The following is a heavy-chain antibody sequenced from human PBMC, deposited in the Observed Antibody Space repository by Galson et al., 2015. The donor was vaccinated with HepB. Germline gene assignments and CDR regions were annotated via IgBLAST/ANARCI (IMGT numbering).Heavy chain of an antibody. D-gene: IGHD3-10*01. CDR2: IKSKNDGGTT. V-gene: IGHV3-15*07. CDR3: TTEGRSGSSLPLYYYYGMDV. Sequence: SLRLSCAACGFSFSNAWMNCVRQAPGQGLEWVGRIKSKNDGGTTDYAAPVKGRLTISRDDSKNTLYLQMNSLKTEDTAVYYCTTEGRSGSSLPLYYYYGMDVWGQGTTVTVSS. J-gene: IGHJ6*02. CDR1: GFSFSNAW.